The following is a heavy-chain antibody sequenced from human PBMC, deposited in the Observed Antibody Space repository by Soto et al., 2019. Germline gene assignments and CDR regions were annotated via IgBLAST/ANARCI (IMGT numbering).Heavy chain of an antibody. D-gene: IGHD6-6*01. CDR1: GFTFSGSA. CDR2: IRSKANSYAT. V-gene: IGHV3-73*02. J-gene: IGHJ4*02. Sequence: EVQLVESGGGLVQPGGSLKLSCAASGFTFSGSAMHWVRQASGKGLEWVGRIRSKANSYATAYAASVKGRFTISRDDSKNTAYLQMNSLKTEDTAVYYCTRPPHSSSSRGCFDYWGQGTLVTVSS. CDR3: TRPPHSSSSRGCFDY.